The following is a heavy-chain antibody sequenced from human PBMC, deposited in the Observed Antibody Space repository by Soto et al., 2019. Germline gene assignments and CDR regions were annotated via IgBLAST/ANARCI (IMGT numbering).Heavy chain of an antibody. Sequence: QVQLVESGGGVVQPGRSLRLSCAASGFTFRSYAMHWVRQAPGKGLECVAVISYDGSNKFYRDYVKGRFTISRDNSKNTLYLQMNSLRYEDTAVYYCARGDREDIAVVIGVRPGEYGGDVWGQGTTVTVSS. D-gene: IGHD2-15*01. J-gene: IGHJ6*02. CDR3: ARGDREDIAVVIGVRPGEYGGDV. CDR2: ISYDGSNK. V-gene: IGHV3-30-3*01. CDR1: GFTFRSYA.